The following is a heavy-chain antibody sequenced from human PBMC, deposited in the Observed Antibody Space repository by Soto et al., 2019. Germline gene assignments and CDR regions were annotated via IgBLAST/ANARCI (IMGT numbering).Heavy chain of an antibody. J-gene: IGHJ4*02. CDR1: GFSLSTSGVG. Sequence: QITLKESGPTLVKPTQTLTLTCTFSGFSLSTSGVGVGWIRQPPGKALEWLALIYWNDDKRYSPSLKSRLTITKDTSKNQVVLTMTNMDPVDTATYYCAQGGERGYSYGWTFDYWGQGTLVTVSS. V-gene: IGHV2-5*01. D-gene: IGHD5-18*01. CDR2: IYWNDDK. CDR3: AQGGERGYSYGWTFDY.